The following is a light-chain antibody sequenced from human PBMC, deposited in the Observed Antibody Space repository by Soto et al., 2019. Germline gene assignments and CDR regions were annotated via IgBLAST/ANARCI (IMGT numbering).Light chain of an antibody. Sequence: EIVMTQSPATLSVSPGEGATLSCRASQSVRTNLAWYQQKPGQAPRLLIYGASTRAAGIPVRFSGSGSGTEFTLTISSLQSEDFATYYCQQTYSTPRTFGQGTKVES. CDR3: QQTYSTPRT. CDR1: QSVRTN. J-gene: IGKJ1*01. V-gene: IGKV3-15*01. CDR2: GAS.